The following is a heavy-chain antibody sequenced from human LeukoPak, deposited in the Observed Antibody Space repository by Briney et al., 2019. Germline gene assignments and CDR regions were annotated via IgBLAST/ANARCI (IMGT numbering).Heavy chain of an antibody. CDR2: ITNGGSTI. CDR3: ARSIGLTGGGVDV. Sequence: GGSLRLSCAASGFTFSDYNMNWVRQAPGKGLEWVSYITNGGSTIHHADSVKGRFTISRDNAKKTLYLQMNSLRAEDTAVHYCARSIGLTGGGVDVWGQGTTVTVSS. J-gene: IGHJ6*02. D-gene: IGHD3-9*01. V-gene: IGHV3-11*01. CDR1: GFTFSDYN.